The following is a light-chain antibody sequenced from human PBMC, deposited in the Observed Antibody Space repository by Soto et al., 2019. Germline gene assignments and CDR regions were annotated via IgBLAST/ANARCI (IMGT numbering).Light chain of an antibody. CDR2: DAS. Sequence: DIQMTQSPSTLSASVGVRVTITCRASQNVFTWLAWYQHRPGKAPKLLIYDASILESGVPSRFSGSGSGTEFTLTISSLQPDDFAAYYCQQYNSYLYTFGQGTKVDIK. V-gene: IGKV1-5*01. CDR3: QQYNSYLYT. CDR1: QNVFTW. J-gene: IGKJ2*01.